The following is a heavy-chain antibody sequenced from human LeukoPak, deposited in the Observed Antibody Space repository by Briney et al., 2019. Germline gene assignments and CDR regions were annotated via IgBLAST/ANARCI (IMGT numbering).Heavy chain of an antibody. J-gene: IGHJ4*02. D-gene: IGHD1/OR15-1a*01. CDR2: INPSGGST. V-gene: IGHV1-46*01. Sequence: ASAKVSCKASGYTFTSYYMHWVRQAPGQGLEWMGIINPSGGSTSYAQKFQGRVTMTRDMSTSTVYMELSSLRSEDTAVYYCARDARWNNLDYWGQGTLVTVSS. CDR3: ARDARWNNLDY. CDR1: GYTFTSYY.